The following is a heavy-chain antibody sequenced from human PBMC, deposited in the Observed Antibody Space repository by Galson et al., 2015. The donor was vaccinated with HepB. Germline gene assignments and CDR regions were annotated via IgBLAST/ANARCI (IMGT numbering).Heavy chain of an antibody. V-gene: IGHV1-3*01. CDR1: GYTFTSYA. CDR2: INAGNGNT. J-gene: IGHJ5*02. Sequence: SVKVSCKASGYTFTSYAMHWVRQAPGQRLEWMGWINAGNGNTKYSQKFQGRVTITRDTSASTAYMELSSLRSEDTAVYYCARVRGQGITGTTRSYNWFDPWGQGTLVTVSS. D-gene: IGHD1-7*01. CDR3: ARVRGQGITGTTRSYNWFDP.